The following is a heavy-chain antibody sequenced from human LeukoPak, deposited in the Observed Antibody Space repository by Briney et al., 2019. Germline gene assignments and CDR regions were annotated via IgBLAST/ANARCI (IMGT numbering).Heavy chain of an antibody. D-gene: IGHD3-22*01. J-gene: IGHJ4*02. CDR2: IIPIFGTA. V-gene: IGHV1-69*13. Sequence: GASVKVSCKASGGTFSSYAISWVRQAPGQGLEWMGGIIPIFGTANYAQKFQGRVTLTADESTSTAYMELSSLRSEDTAEHYCAKADDSSDYYASPFDNWGQGTLVTVSS. CDR3: AKADDSSDYYASPFDN. CDR1: GGTFSSYA.